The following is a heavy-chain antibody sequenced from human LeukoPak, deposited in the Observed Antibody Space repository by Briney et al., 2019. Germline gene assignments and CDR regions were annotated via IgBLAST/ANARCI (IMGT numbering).Heavy chain of an antibody. CDR3: ARGLNKEEYYYDSSGYPGYFDL. D-gene: IGHD3-22*01. CDR1: GGSISSGDYY. CDR2: IYYSGST. Sequence: KASETLSLTCTVSGGSISSGDYYWSWIRQPPGKGLEWIGYIYYSGSTNYNPSLKSRVTITVDTSKNQFSLKLSSVTAADTAVYYCARGLNKEEYYYDSSGYPGYFDLWGRGTLVTVSS. J-gene: IGHJ2*01. V-gene: IGHV4-61*08.